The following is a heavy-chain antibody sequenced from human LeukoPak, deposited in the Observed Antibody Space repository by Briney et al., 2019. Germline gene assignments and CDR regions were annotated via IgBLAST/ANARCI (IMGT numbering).Heavy chain of an antibody. CDR3: SRDQRLYRGYHGSTY. CDR2: ISAYNGNT. V-gene: IGHV1-18*01. Sequence: ASVKVSCKASGYTFTSYGISWVRQAPGQGLEWMGWISAYNGNTNYAQKLQGRVTMTTDTSTSTAYMELRSLRSDDTAVYYCSRDQRLYRGYHGSTYWGHGPLATVSS. J-gene: IGHJ4*01. D-gene: IGHD6-25*01. CDR1: GYTFTSYG.